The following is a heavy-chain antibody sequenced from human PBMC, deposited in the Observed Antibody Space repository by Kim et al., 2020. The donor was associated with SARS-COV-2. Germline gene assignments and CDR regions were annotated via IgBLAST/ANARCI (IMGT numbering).Heavy chain of an antibody. D-gene: IGHD3-22*01. J-gene: IGHJ4*02. V-gene: IGHV3-43*01. CDR3: AKGGDSSGYLDY. Sequence: YYADSGKGRFTISRDNSNNSLSLQMNSLRTEDTALYYCAKGGDSSGYLDYWGQGTLVTVSS.